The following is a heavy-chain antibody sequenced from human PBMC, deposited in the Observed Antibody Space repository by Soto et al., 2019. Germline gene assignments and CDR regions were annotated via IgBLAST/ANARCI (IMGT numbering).Heavy chain of an antibody. CDR1: GAPIGTGGYY. CDR3: VRWGATGERQNWFDS. V-gene: IGHV4-61*08. CDR2: IYYTGNT. Sequence: SETLSLTCIVTGAPIGTGGYYSTWIRQPPGKGLEWIGFIYYTGNTNYNPSLKSRVTISVDVSRNQFSLKLTSVTAADTAVYYCVRWGATGERQNWFDSWSQGTLVTV. J-gene: IGHJ5*01. D-gene: IGHD1-1*01.